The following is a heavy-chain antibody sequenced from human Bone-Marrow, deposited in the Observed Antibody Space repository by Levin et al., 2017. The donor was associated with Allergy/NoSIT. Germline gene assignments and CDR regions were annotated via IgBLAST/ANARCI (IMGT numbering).Heavy chain of an antibody. CDR1: GFSLSTSGVG. V-gene: IGHV2-5*02. CDR3: VYGTPPDPVDY. CDR2: IYWDDDK. D-gene: IGHD1-14*01. Sequence: ASGPTLVKPTQTLTLTCTFSGFSLSTSGVGVAWIRQPPGKALEWLALIYWDDDKRYSSSLKSRLTITKDTSKNQVVLMMTNMDPVDTGTYYCVYGTPPDPVDYWGQGTLVTVSS. J-gene: IGHJ4*02.